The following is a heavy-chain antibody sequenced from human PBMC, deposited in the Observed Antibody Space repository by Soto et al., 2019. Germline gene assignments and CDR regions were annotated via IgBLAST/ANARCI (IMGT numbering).Heavy chain of an antibody. CDR2: ISGSGDST. J-gene: IGHJ4*02. Sequence: EVQLLESGGGLVQPGGSLRLSCAASGFTFSSYAMRWVRQAPVKGLEWVSAISGSGDSTYYADSVKGRFTISRDNSKNPLYLQINSLRGEDPAVYYWARRGSGSYYDYWGQGTLVTVSS. D-gene: IGHD1-26*01. CDR3: ARRGSGSYYDY. CDR1: GFTFSSYA. V-gene: IGHV3-23*01.